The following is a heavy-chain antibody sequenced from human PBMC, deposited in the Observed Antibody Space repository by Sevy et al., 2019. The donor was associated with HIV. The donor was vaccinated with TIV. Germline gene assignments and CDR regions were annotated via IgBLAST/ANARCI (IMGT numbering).Heavy chain of an antibody. J-gene: IGHJ4*02. CDR1: GFTFSNYA. V-gene: IGHV3-23*01. Sequence: GGSLRLSCGASGFTFSNYAMSWVRQAPGKGPEWVSGINNGGSTYYADSVKGRFTISRNNSKKMVFLQMNSLRAEDTAVYYCASGDKTMITDLDYWGQGALVTVSS. CDR2: INNGGST. CDR3: ASGDKTMITDLDY. D-gene: IGHD3-16*01.